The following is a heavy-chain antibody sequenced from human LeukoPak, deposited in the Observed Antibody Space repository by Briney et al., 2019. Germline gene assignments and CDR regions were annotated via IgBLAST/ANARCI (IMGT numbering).Heavy chain of an antibody. Sequence: SETLSLTCAVYGGSFSGYYWSWIRQPPGKGLEWIGDIDHSGNTKYKPSLKSRVTISIDTSKNQFSLNLNSVAAADTAVYYCAREGGLDSAYDFWGQGTLVTVSS. J-gene: IGHJ4*02. V-gene: IGHV4-34*01. CDR3: AREGGLDSAYDF. D-gene: IGHD5-18*01. CDR1: GGSFSGYY. CDR2: IDHSGNT.